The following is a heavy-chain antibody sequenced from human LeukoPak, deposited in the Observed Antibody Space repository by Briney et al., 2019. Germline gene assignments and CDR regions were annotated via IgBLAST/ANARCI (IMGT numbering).Heavy chain of an antibody. CDR3: ARGPTRYYFDC. J-gene: IGHJ4*02. Sequence: PSDTLSLTCTASSGSSSSYYWSWIRQPPGKGLEWIGYIFYSGSSNYNPSLKSRVTISVDTSKNQFSLGLSSVTAADTAVYYCARGPTRYYFDCWGQGTLVTVSS. CDR2: IFYSGSS. CDR1: SGSSSSYY. V-gene: IGHV4-59*07. D-gene: IGHD4-17*01.